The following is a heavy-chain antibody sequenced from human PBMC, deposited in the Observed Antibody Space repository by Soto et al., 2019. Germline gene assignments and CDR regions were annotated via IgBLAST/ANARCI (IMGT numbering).Heavy chain of an antibody. CDR2: INFDESTT. D-gene: IGHD2-2*01. CDR1: GFTFSNYW. J-gene: IGHJ6*02. Sequence: GGSLRLSCAASGFTFSNYWMHWVRQAPGKGLVWVSRINFDESTTTYADSVQGRFTISRDNAKNTLYLQLNSLRAEDTAIYYCARRGYCSSTSCQDYYYYYGMDVWGQGTTVTVSS. V-gene: IGHV3-74*01. CDR3: ARRGYCSSTSCQDYYYYYGMDV.